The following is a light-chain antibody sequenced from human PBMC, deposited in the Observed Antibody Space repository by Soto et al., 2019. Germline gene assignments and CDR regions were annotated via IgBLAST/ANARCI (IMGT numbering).Light chain of an antibody. CDR3: QSSDNGLHESV. CDR2: DVG. CDR1: SSDVGGYNY. J-gene: IGLJ1*01. V-gene: IGLV2-11*01. Sequence: QSALTQPRSVSGSPGQSVTISCTGTSSDVGGYNYVSWYQQHPGKAPKLMIYDVGKRPSGVPDRFSGSKSGTSASLTISGLQAEDEGDYYCQSSDNGLHESVFGTGTKLTVL.